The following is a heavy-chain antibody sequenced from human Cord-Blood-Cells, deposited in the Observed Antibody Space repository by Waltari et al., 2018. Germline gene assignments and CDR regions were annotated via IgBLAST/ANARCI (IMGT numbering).Heavy chain of an antibody. J-gene: IGHJ4*02. CDR1: GGSISSSSYY. V-gene: IGHV4-39*01. CDR2: IYYSGST. D-gene: IGHD3-10*01. Sequence: QLQLQESGPGLVKPSETLSLTCTVSGGSISSSSYYWGWLRQPPGKGLEWIGSIYYSGSTYYNPSLKSRVTISVDTSKNQFSLKLSSVTAADTAVYYCAGFYYYGSGSYFDYWGQGTLVTVSS. CDR3: AGFYYYGSGSYFDY.